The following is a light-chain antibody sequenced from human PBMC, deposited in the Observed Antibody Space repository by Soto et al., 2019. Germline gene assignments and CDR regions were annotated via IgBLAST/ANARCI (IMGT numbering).Light chain of an antibody. CDR3: QQHNQWPIT. CDR2: GAF. Sequence: ETVMTQSPATLSVSPGERATLSCRASQSVSSKLAWYQQKPCQAPRLLIYGAFNRATGIPARFSGSQSGTEFTLTINSLQSEDSAVYYCQQHNQWPITFGQGTRLEIK. J-gene: IGKJ5*01. CDR1: QSVSSK. V-gene: IGKV3D-15*01.